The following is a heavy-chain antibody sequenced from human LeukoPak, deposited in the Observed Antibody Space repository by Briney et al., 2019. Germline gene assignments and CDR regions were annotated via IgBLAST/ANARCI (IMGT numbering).Heavy chain of an antibody. Sequence: GGPLRLYCAAFGITVSSNYMSWVSHAPATGLERVSMIYSGCRTYSADSVKGRFTISRDNSQNTLYLQMNGLRAEDTAVYYCARGGSHLGAFDIWGQGTMVTVSP. J-gene: IGHJ3*02. CDR3: ARGGSHLGAFDI. D-gene: IGHD1-26*01. CDR1: GITVSSNY. V-gene: IGHV3-53*01. CDR2: IYSGCRT.